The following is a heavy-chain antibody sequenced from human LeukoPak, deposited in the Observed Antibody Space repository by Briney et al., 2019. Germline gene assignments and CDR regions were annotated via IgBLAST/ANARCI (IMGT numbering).Heavy chain of an antibody. J-gene: IGHJ4*02. V-gene: IGHV3-30*02. CDR3: AKDRQAAAGMDY. CDR1: GFTFTTYN. Sequence: PGGSLRLSCAASGFTFTTYNMHWVRQAPGKGLEWVAFIRYDGSNKYYADSVKGRFTISRDNSKNTLYLQMNSLRAEDTAVYYCAKDRQAAAGMDYWGQGTLVTVSS. CDR2: IRYDGSNK. D-gene: IGHD6-13*01.